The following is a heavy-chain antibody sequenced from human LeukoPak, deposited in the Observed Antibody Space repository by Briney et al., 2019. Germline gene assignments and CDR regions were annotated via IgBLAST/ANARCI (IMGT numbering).Heavy chain of an antibody. V-gene: IGHV7-4-1*02. CDR3: ARVDQLWSPNFDY. Sequence: GASVKVSCKASGYTFISYTMKWVRQAPGQGLEWMGWINTNTGNPTYAQGFTGRFVFSLDTSVSTAYLQISSLKAEDTAVYYCARVDQLWSPNFDYWGQGTLVAVSS. CDR1: GYTFISYT. CDR2: INTNTGNP. D-gene: IGHD5-18*01. J-gene: IGHJ4*02.